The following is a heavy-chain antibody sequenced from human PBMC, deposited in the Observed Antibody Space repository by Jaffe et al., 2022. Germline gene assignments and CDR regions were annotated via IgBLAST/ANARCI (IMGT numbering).Heavy chain of an antibody. V-gene: IGHV4-61*02. J-gene: IGHJ6*03. CDR3: ARVLGYCSGGSCVRDYYYYYYMDV. CDR2: IYTSGST. Sequence: QVQLQESGPGLVKPSQTLSLTCTVSGGSISSGSYYWSWIRQPAGKGLEWIGRIYTSGSTNYNPSLKSRVTISVDTSKNQFSLKLSSVTAADTAVYYCARVLGYCSGGSCVRDYYYYYYMDVWGKGTTVTVSS. D-gene: IGHD2-15*01. CDR1: GGSISSGSYY.